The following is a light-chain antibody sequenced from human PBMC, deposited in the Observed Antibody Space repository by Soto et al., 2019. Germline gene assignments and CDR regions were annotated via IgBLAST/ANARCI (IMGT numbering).Light chain of an antibody. V-gene: IGKV1-5*03. Sequence: DIQMTQSPSTLSASVGDGVTITCRASQSIGSLLAWYQQKPGKAPKRLIYKATNLQSGVPSRFSGSGSGTDLSLTISSLQPVDSATYYCQQYNDFPYTFGQGTKLEI. CDR2: KAT. J-gene: IGKJ2*01. CDR1: QSIGSL. CDR3: QQYNDFPYT.